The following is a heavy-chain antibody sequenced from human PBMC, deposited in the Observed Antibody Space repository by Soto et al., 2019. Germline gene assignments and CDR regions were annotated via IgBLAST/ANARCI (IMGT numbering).Heavy chain of an antibody. D-gene: IGHD2-15*01. Sequence: QVQLVQSGAEVKKPGSSVKVSCKASGGTFSSYAISWVRQAPGQGLEWMGGIIPIFGTANYAQKFQGRVTITADESTSTAYMELSSLRSKDTAVYYCASLTYCSGGSCYSEDYWGQGTLVTVSS. CDR3: ASLTYCSGGSCYSEDY. CDR1: GGTFSSYA. CDR2: IIPIFGTA. J-gene: IGHJ4*02. V-gene: IGHV1-69*01.